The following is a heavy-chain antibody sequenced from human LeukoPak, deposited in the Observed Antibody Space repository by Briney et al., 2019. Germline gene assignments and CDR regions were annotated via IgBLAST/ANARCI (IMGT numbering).Heavy chain of an antibody. CDR3: AREYYYDSSGYYFDY. J-gene: IGHJ4*02. Sequence: SQTLSLTCTVSGGSISSGDYYWSWIRQPPGKGLEWIGYICYSGSTYYNPSLKSRVTISVDTSKNQFSLKLSSVTAADTAVYYCAREYYYDSSGYYFDYWGQGTLVTVSS. CDR1: GGSISSGDYY. CDR2: ICYSGST. D-gene: IGHD3-22*01. V-gene: IGHV4-30-4*08.